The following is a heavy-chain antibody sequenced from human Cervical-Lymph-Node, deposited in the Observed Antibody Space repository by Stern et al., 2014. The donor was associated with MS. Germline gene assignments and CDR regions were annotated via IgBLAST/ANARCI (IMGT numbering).Heavy chain of an antibody. CDR1: GGTFSSDA. CDR3: ASGTRSSWYFDF. CDR2: IIPIFETA. D-gene: IGHD6-13*01. J-gene: IGHJ4*02. Sequence: VQLVQSGAEVKKPGSSMKVSCKASGGTFSSDAIGWVRQAPGQGLEWMGGIIPIFETANYAQKFQGRVTITADQSTKTAYLELSSLTSGDTAMYFCASGTRSSWYFDFWGQGTRVTVST. V-gene: IGHV1-69*01.